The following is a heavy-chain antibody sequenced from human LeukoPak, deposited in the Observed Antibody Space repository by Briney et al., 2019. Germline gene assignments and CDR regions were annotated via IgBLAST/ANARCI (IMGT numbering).Heavy chain of an antibody. CDR2: VNQRGRGVFYYSQNT. Sequence: PSETLSLTCAVYGGSLSGYYWSWVRQPPGKGREWIGEVNQRGRGVFYYSQNTNYNSSRESRLTISVDTSNNQFFLKVASVTAADTAVYYCASGLRSGGSCCMDVWGQGTPVTVSS. CDR3: ASGLRSGGSCCMDV. V-gene: IGHV4-34*01. J-gene: IGHJ6*02. CDR1: GGSLSGYY. D-gene: IGHD2-15*01.